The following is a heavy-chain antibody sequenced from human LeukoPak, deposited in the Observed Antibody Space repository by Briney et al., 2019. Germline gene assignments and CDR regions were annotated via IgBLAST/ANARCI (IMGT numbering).Heavy chain of an antibody. V-gene: IGHV4-38-2*01. Sequence: SGTLSLTCAVSDYSISSGYHWGWIRQPPEKGLEWIVSISRSGSTYYSPSLKGRVTMSVDSSKNEFSLNLSSVTAADTAVYYCARGYIGDSGRYYYYYTDVWGKGTTVTVSS. CDR3: ARGYIGDSGRYYYYYTDV. CDR2: ISRSGST. J-gene: IGHJ6*03. CDR1: DYSISSGYH. D-gene: IGHD2-15*01.